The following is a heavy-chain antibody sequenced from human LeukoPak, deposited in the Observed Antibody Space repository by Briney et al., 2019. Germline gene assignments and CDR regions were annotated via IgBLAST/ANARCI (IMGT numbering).Heavy chain of an antibody. CDR2: IYYSGST. Sequence: SETLSLTCTVSGGSISSYYWSWIRQPPGKGLEWIGYIYYSGSTNYNPSLKSRVTISVDTSKNQFSLKLSSVTAADTAVYYCARRIVGRQKRLDYWGQGTLVTVSS. V-gene: IGHV4-59*12. D-gene: IGHD1-26*01. J-gene: IGHJ4*02. CDR1: GGSISSYY. CDR3: ARRIVGRQKRLDY.